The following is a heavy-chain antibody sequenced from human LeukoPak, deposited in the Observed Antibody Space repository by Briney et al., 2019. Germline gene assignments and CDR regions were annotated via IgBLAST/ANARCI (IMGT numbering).Heavy chain of an antibody. CDR3: VLKWLEFGDYFDY. CDR2: INPNSGGA. V-gene: IGHV1-2*02. Sequence: ASVKVSCKASGYIFTGYYMHWVRQAPGQGLEWMGWINPNSGGADYAQKFQGRVTLTRDTSISTAFMELSRLTSDDTAVYYCVLKWLEFGDYFDYWGQGTLVTVSS. J-gene: IGHJ4*02. D-gene: IGHD5-24*01. CDR1: GYIFTGYY.